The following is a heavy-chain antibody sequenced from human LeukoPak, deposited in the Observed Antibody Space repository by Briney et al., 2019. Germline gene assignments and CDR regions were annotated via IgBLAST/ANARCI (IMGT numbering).Heavy chain of an antibody. CDR1: GGSISSGDYY. Sequence: SETLPLTCTVSGGSISSGDYYWSWIRQPPGKGLEWIGYIYYSGSTYYNPSLKSRVTISVDTSKNQFSLKLSSVTAADTAVYYCARILRGFYDSSGYSDYWGQGTLVTVSS. D-gene: IGHD3-22*01. J-gene: IGHJ4*02. CDR3: ARILRGFYDSSGYSDY. CDR2: IYYSGST. V-gene: IGHV4-30-4*01.